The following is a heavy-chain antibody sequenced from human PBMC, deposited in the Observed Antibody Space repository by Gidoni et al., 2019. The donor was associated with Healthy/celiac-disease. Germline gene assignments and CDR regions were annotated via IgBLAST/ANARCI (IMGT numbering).Heavy chain of an antibody. D-gene: IGHD2-21*01. CDR1: GGSISSYY. CDR2: IYYSGST. J-gene: IGHJ5*02. V-gene: IGHV4-59*01. CDR3: ARVTVTYGLDP. Sequence: QVQLQESGPGLVKPSETLSLTCTVSGGSISSYYWSWIRQPPGKGLEWIGYIYYSGSTNYNPPLKSRVTISVDTSKNQFSLKLSSVTAADTAVYYCARVTVTYGLDPWGQGTLVTVSS.